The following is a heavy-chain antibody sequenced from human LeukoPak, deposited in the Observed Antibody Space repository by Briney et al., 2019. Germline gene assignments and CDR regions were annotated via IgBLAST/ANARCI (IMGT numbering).Heavy chain of an antibody. D-gene: IGHD1-1*01. CDR1: GFTFSSYS. Sequence: GGSLRLSCAASGFTFSSYSMNWVRQAPGKGLEWVSSISSSSSYIYYADSVKGRFTISRDNAKNSLYLQINSLRAEDTAVYYCARDLGTGDYYYYGMDVWGQGTTVTVSS. J-gene: IGHJ6*02. CDR2: ISSSSSYI. CDR3: ARDLGTGDYYYYGMDV. V-gene: IGHV3-21*01.